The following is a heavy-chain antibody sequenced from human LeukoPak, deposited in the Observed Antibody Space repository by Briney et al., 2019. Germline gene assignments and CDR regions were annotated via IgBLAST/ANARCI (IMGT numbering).Heavy chain of an antibody. D-gene: IGHD3-3*01. Sequence: WASVKVSCKASGYTFTGYYMHWVRQAPGQGLEWMGRINPNSGGTNYAQKFQGRVTMTRDTSISTAYMELSRLRSDDTAVYYCASENYDFWSGYPGAYYYYYGMDVWGQGTTVTVSS. CDR3: ASENYDFWSGYPGAYYYYYGMDV. CDR2: INPNSGGT. CDR1: GYTFTGYY. V-gene: IGHV1-2*06. J-gene: IGHJ6*02.